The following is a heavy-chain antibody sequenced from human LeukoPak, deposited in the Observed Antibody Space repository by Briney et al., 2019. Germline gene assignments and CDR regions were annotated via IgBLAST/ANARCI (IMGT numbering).Heavy chain of an antibody. CDR1: GGSISSGSYF. CDR2: IYTSGST. D-gene: IGHD5-18*01. Sequence: SETLSLTCTVSGGSISSGSYFWNWIRQPAGEGLEWIGLIYTSGSTNYNPSLKSRVTISVDTSKNQLSLNLSSVTAADTAVYYCARTAYNSYYYMDVWGKGTTVTVSS. CDR3: ARTAYNSYYYMDV. V-gene: IGHV4-61*02. J-gene: IGHJ6*03.